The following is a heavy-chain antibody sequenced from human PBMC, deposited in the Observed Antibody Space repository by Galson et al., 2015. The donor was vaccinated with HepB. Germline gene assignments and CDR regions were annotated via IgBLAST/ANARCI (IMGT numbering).Heavy chain of an antibody. V-gene: IGHV4-39*01. CDR1: GDSINSNTHY. CDR2: ILSSGIT. CDR3: ARNPTQGGNYY. Sequence: SETLSLTCTVSGDSINSNTHYWGWIRQSPGKGLEWIGKILSSGITFYNPSLKSRLTISVDTSKNQFSLNLSSVTAADTAVYYCARNPTQGGNYYWGQGTLVIVSS. D-gene: IGHD2-15*01. J-gene: IGHJ4*02.